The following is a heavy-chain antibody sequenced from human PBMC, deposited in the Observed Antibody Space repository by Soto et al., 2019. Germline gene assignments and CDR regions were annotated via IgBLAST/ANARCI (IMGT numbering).Heavy chain of an antibody. CDR2: INPNSGVT. J-gene: IGHJ6*03. Sequence: QVQRVQSGAEVKKPGASVTVSCRSSGDTFTDYYIHWVRQAPGQGLEWMGWINPNSGVTKYAQKFQGWVSMTRDTSIRTVYMQLSRLRSDDTAVYYCARESGGATATLDYYYFYMDVWGTGTTVTVSS. D-gene: IGHD5-12*01. CDR3: ARESGGATATLDYYYFYMDV. V-gene: IGHV1-2*04. CDR1: GDTFTDYY.